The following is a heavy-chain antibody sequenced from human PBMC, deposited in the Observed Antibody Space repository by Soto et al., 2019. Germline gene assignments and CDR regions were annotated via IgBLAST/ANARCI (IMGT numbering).Heavy chain of an antibody. D-gene: IGHD5-18*01. V-gene: IGHV4-4*02. CDR2: IYHSGST. CDR1: GGSISSSNW. Sequence: SETLSLTCAVSGGSISSSNWWSWVRQPPGKGLEWIGEIYHSGSTNYNPSLKSRVTISVDKSKNQFSLKLSSVTAADTAVYYCDRAQESGSSYGYYYYGMDVWGQGTTVTVSS. J-gene: IGHJ6*02. CDR3: DRAQESGSSYGYYYYGMDV.